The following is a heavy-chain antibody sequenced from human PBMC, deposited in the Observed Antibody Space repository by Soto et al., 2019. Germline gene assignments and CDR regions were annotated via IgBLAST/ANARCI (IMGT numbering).Heavy chain of an antibody. D-gene: IGHD6-13*01. V-gene: IGHV5-10-1*01. J-gene: IGHJ4*02. CDR1: GYSFTSYW. Sequence: GESLKISCKVSGYSFTSYWISWVRQMPGKGLEWMGRIDPSDSYTNYSPSFQGHVTISADKSISTAYLQWSSLKASDTAMYYCARQGSSWSSPPSGLHYWGQATLDTVSS. CDR2: IDPSDSYT. CDR3: ARQGSSWSSPPSGLHY.